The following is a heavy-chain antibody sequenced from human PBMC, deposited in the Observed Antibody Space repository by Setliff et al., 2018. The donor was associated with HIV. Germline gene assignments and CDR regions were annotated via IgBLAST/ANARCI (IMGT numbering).Heavy chain of an antibody. D-gene: IGHD3-10*01. Sequence: PSETLSLTCSVSGDSFSIHYWNWIRQPAGKGLEWIGRIYSSGATSYNPSLRSRVTMPVDTSKNQLSLTLDSMTAADTAVYYCAKDRGYYFDLWGRGILVTVSS. CDR3: AKDRGYYFDL. CDR2: IYSSGAT. V-gene: IGHV4-4*07. J-gene: IGHJ2*01. CDR1: GDSFSIHY.